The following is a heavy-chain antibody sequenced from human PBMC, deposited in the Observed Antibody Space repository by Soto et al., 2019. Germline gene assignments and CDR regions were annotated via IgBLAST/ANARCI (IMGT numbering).Heavy chain of an antibody. V-gene: IGHV3-7*05. Sequence: EVHLVESGGGLVQPGGSLRLSCAASGFTFSNYWMTWVRQAPGKGLEWVANINPDGGAKYYVDSVKGRFTLSRDNAKNSLYLQMSSPRAEDTAVYYCAKAFYNGNSDFGYWGQGTLVTVSS. J-gene: IGHJ4*02. D-gene: IGHD3-10*01. CDR3: AKAFYNGNSDFGY. CDR2: INPDGGAK. CDR1: GFTFSNYW.